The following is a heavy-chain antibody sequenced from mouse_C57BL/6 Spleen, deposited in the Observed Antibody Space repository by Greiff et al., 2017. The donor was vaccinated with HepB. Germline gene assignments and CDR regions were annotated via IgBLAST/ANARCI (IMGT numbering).Heavy chain of an antibody. CDR2: IWSDGST. CDR3: ARSLLLLRYPAMEY. CDR1: GFSFTSYG. D-gene: IGHD1-1*01. V-gene: IGHV2-6*03. Sequence: VQGVESGPGLVAPSQSLSITCTVSGFSFTSYGVHWVRQPPGKGLEWLVVIWSDGSTTYNSALKSRLSISKDNSKSQVFLKMNSLQTDDTAMYYCARSLLLLRYPAMEYWGQGTSVTVSS. J-gene: IGHJ4*01.